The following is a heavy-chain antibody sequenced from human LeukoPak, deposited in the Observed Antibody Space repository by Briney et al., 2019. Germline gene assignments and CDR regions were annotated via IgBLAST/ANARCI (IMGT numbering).Heavy chain of an antibody. D-gene: IGHD3-22*01. CDR1: GFTFSNAW. CDR3: TTGRSYYDSSGYYLGDGAFDI. Sequence: GGSLRLSCAASGFTFSNAWMSWVRQAPGKGLEWVGRIKSKTDGGTTDYAAPVKGRFTILRDDSKNTLYLQMNSLKTEDTAVYYCTTGRSYYDSSGYYLGDGAFDIWGQGTMVTVSS. J-gene: IGHJ3*02. CDR2: IKSKTDGGTT. V-gene: IGHV3-15*01.